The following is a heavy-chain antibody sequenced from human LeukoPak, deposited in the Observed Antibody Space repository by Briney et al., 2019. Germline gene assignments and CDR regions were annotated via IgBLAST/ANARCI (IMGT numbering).Heavy chain of an antibody. Sequence: GGSLRLSCGASGFTFRTYTMAWVRQAPGKGREWVASIDATSMYISYAASMKGRFTISRDNAQNSVYLQLNGLRAEDTAVYYCAKGTAGYYRSAFDMWGQGTMVTVSS. CDR3: AKGTAGYYRSAFDM. V-gene: IGHV3-21*04. CDR1: GFTFRTYT. CDR2: IDATSMYI. J-gene: IGHJ3*02. D-gene: IGHD3-9*01.